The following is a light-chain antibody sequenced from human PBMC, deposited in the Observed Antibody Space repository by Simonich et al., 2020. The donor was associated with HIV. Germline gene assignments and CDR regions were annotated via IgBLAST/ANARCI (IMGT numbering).Light chain of an antibody. V-gene: IGKV1-5*03. J-gene: IGKJ2*01. CDR1: ESISNW. CDR2: KAS. CDR3: QQYNSYQYT. Sequence: DIQMTQSPSTLSASVGDRVTITCRASESISNWLAWYQQKPGKAPNLLIYKASSLESGVPSRFSGSGSGTEFTLTISSLQPDDFATYYCQQYNSYQYTFGQGTKLEIK.